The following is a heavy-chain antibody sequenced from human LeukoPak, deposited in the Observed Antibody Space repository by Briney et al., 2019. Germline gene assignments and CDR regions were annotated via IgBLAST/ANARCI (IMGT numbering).Heavy chain of an antibody. D-gene: IGHD5-18*01. CDR2: IYSGGSA. V-gene: IGHV3-53*01. Sequence: PGVSLRLSCAASGFIVSSSYLSWVRQAPGKGLDGGSIIYSGGSAYYADSVKGRFTISRDNSKNTLYLQMNRLRAEDTAVYYCARGLKGYSFDYWGQGTLVTGSS. CDR1: GFIVSSSY. J-gene: IGHJ4*02. CDR3: ARGLKGYSFDY.